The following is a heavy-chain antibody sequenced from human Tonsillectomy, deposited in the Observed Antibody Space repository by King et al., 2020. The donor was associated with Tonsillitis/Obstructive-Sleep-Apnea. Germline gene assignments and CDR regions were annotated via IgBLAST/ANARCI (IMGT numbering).Heavy chain of an antibody. Sequence: VQLVESGGGVVQPGRSLRLSCAASGFTFSYYAMHWVRQAPGKGLEWVAFRWYDGTNKYNADSVKGRFTISRDNSNNTLYLQMNSLRADDTAVYYCARKTGYNLGAFDIWGQGTMVTVSS. J-gene: IGHJ3*02. CDR3: ARKTGYNLGAFDI. CDR1: GFTFSYYA. CDR2: RWYDGTNK. D-gene: IGHD5-24*01. V-gene: IGHV3-33*01.